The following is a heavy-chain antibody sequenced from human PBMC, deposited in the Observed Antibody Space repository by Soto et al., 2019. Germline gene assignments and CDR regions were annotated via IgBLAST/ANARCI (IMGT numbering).Heavy chain of an antibody. Sequence: EGSLGLSCAAAGCTFAKNWMSWVRQAPGKGLEWVANIKRYGSEKYYVASVKGRFTISRDNAKNTLYLQMNRLRADDVAVDYCASLEWESAGLADSWGQGTLVTV. CDR1: GCTFAKNW. J-gene: IGHJ4*02. CDR2: IKRYGSEK. V-gene: IGHV3-7*03. D-gene: IGHD3-3*01. CDR3: ASLEWESAGLADS.